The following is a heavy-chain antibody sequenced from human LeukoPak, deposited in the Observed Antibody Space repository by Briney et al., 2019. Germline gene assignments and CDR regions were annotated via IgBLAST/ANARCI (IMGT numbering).Heavy chain of an antibody. J-gene: IGHJ4*02. V-gene: IGHV3-23*01. D-gene: IGHD3-9*01. CDR1: GFTFSSYA. CDR3: AKAEYCDILTGYYDFDY. CDR2: ISDSGGST. Sequence: PGGSLRLSCAASGFTFSSYAMSWVRQAPGKGLEWVSAISDSGGSTYYADSVKGRFTISRDNSKNTLYLQMNSLRAEDTAVYYCAKAEYCDILTGYYDFDYWGQGTLVTVSS.